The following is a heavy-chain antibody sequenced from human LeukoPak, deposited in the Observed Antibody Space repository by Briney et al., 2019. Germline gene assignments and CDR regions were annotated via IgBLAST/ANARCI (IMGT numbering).Heavy chain of an antibody. J-gene: IGHJ4*02. CDR3: ARHVSLYDSSGYWVY. D-gene: IGHD3-22*01. V-gene: IGHV4-59*08. Sequence: KTSETLSLTCTVAGGSISSYYWRWIRQPPGEGLEWIGYIYYSGSTNYNPSLKSRVTISVDTSKNQFSLKLSSVTAADTAVYYCARHVSLYDSSGYWVYWGQGTLVTVSS. CDR2: IYYSGST. CDR1: GGSISSYY.